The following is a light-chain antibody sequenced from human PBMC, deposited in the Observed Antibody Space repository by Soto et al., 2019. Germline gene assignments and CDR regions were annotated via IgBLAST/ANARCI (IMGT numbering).Light chain of an antibody. CDR1: RSDVGGYNF. Sequence: QSALTQPRSVSGSPGQSVTITCTETRSDVGGYNFVSWYQQLPGKVPKLMIYDVFKRPSGVPDRFSGSKSGNTASLTISGLQAEDEADYYCSSYAGSYTLIFGGGTKLTVL. CDR3: SSYAGSYTLI. CDR2: DVF. J-gene: IGLJ2*01. V-gene: IGLV2-11*01.